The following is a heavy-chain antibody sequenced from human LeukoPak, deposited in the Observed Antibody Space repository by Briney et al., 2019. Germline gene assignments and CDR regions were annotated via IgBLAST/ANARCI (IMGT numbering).Heavy chain of an antibody. J-gene: IGHJ6*02. V-gene: IGHV5-51*01. CDR1: GYSFTSYW. CDR2: IYPGDSDT. D-gene: IGHD3-10*01. CDR3: AGLLKGSGSYYNDYYYGMDV. Sequence: GESLKISCKGSGYSFTSYWIGWVRQMPGKGLEWMGIIYPGDSDTRYSPSFQGQDTISADKSISTAYLQWSSLKASDTAMYYCAGLLKGSGSYYNDYYYGMDVWGQGTTVTVSS.